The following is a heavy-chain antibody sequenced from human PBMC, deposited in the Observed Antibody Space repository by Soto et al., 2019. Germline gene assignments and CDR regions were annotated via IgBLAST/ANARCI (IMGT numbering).Heavy chain of an antibody. CDR2: MNHSGST. D-gene: IGHD4-17*01. CDR3: ARGGDGDYGSFDY. Sequence: SETLSLACDVYGGSFSGYYWLWIRQPPGMGVAWIGEMNHSGSTNYNASLESRVRISGDASKSKFSLWLNSVTAGDTSGDYCARGGDGDYGSFDYWGQGTLVTVSS. J-gene: IGHJ4*02. V-gene: IGHV4-34*01. CDR1: GGSFSGYY.